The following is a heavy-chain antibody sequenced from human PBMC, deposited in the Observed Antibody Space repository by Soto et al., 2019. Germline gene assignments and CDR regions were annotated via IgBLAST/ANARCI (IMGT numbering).Heavy chain of an antibody. J-gene: IGHJ4*02. CDR1: GGTFSSYT. D-gene: IGHD5-18*01. CDR3: ARAGRGYDYFDY. V-gene: IGHV1-69*02. CDR2: IIPILGIA. Sequence: GASVKVSCKASGGTFSSYTISWVRQAPGQGLEWMGRIIPILGIANYAQKFQGRVTITADKSTSTAYMELSSLRSEDTAVYYCARAGRGYDYFDYWGQGTLVTVSS.